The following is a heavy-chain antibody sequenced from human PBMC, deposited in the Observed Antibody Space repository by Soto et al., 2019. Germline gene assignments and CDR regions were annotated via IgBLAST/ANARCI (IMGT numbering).Heavy chain of an antibody. CDR3: ARDLWVEPELYYYGMDV. V-gene: IGHV4-30-4*01. Sequence: SETLSLTCTVSGDSISSADYYWSWIRQTPGRGLEWIGHIFYSGTTYYNPSLKSRLTISVDTSKNHFSLRLTSVTAADTAVYYCARDLWVEPELYYYGMDVWGQGTTVTVSS. CDR1: GDSISSADYY. CDR2: IFYSGTT. J-gene: IGHJ6*02. D-gene: IGHD1-1*01.